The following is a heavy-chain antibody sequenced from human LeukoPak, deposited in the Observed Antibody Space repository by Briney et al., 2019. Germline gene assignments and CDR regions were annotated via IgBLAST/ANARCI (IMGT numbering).Heavy chain of an antibody. CDR3: AKVVAARRYYYYRMDV. Sequence: GGSLRLSCAASGFTFSSYAMSWVRQAPGKGLEWVSAISGSGGSTYYADSVKGRFTISRDNSKNTLYLQMNSLRAEDTAVYYCAKVVAARRYYYYRMDVWGQGTTVTVSS. CDR1: GFTFSSYA. D-gene: IGHD6-6*01. J-gene: IGHJ6*02. CDR2: ISGSGGST. V-gene: IGHV3-23*01.